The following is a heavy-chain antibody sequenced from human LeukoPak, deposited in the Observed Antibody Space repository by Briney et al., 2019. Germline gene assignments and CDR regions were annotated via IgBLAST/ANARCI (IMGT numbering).Heavy chain of an antibody. J-gene: IGHJ4*02. D-gene: IGHD3-3*01. CDR1: GFTFSSYA. Sequence: GGSLRLSCAASGFTFSSYAMRWVRQAPGKGLEWVSAISGSGGSTYYADSVKGRFTISRDNSKNTLYLQMNSLRAEDTAVYYCAKDRTTYYDFWSGYYSGGFDYWGQGTLVTVSS. CDR3: AKDRTTYYDFWSGYYSGGFDY. V-gene: IGHV3-23*01. CDR2: ISGSGGST.